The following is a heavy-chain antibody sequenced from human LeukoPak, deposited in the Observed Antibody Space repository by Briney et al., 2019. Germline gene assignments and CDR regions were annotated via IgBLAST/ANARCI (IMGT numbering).Heavy chain of an antibody. CDR1: GFTVSSNY. CDR3: AREARGSGRDFDY. Sequence: GGSLRLSCAASGFTVSSNYMSWVRQAPGKGLEWVSVIYSGGSTYYADSVKGRFTISRDNSKNTLYLQMNSLRAEDTAVYYCAREARGSGRDFDYWGQGILVTVSS. CDR2: IYSGGST. D-gene: IGHD1-26*01. V-gene: IGHV3-53*01. J-gene: IGHJ4*02.